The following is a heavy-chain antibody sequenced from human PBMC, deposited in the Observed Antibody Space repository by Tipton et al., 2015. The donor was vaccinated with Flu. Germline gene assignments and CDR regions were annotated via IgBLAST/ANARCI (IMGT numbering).Heavy chain of an antibody. Sequence: GLVKPSETLSLTCTVSGGSISSYYWSWIRQPAGKGLEWIGRIYTSGSTNYNPSLKSRVTMSVDTSKNQFSLKLSSVTAADTAVYYCASTGPLDWNYVGYYYMDVWGKGTTVTVSS. J-gene: IGHJ6*03. CDR1: GGSISSYY. D-gene: IGHD1-7*01. V-gene: IGHV4-4*07. CDR2: IYTSGST. CDR3: ASTGPLDWNYVGYYYMDV.